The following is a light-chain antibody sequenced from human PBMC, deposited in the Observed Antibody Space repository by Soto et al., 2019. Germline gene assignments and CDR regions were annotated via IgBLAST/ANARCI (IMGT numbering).Light chain of an antibody. V-gene: IGKV1-5*01. Sequence: DIQMTQSPSTLSASVGDRVTITCRASQSISSWMAWYQQKPGKAPKLLIYDASSLESGVPSRFSGSGSGTEFTLTISRLQPDDFATYYCQQYNSYSWSFGQGTKVVIK. CDR1: QSISSW. CDR2: DAS. J-gene: IGKJ1*01. CDR3: QQYNSYSWS.